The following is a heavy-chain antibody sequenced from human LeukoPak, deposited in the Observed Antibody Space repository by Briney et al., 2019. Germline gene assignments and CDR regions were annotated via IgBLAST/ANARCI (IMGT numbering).Heavy chain of an antibody. J-gene: IGHJ6*03. Sequence: ASVKVSCKASGGTFSNYAINWVRQAPGQGLEWMGGIIPIFGTTNHAQKFQGRVRITADKSTSTAYMELSSLRSEDTAVYYCASLIGGSGYDYYYYYMDVWGKGTTVTVSS. V-gene: IGHV1-69*06. D-gene: IGHD5-12*01. CDR1: GGTFSNYA. CDR2: IIPIFGTT. CDR3: ASLIGGSGYDYYYYYMDV.